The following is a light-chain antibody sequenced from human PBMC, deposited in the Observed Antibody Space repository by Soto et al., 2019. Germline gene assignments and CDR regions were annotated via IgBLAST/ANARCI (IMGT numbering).Light chain of an antibody. CDR1: QSISSNY. Sequence: EIVLTQSPGTLSLFPGERATLSCRASQSISSNYLAWYQHKPGQAHRLLIHGASNRATGIPDRFSGAGSGTDFTLTISRLEPEDFAVYYCHQYGSAPAWTFGQGTKAEIK. V-gene: IGKV3-20*01. J-gene: IGKJ1*01. CDR2: GAS. CDR3: HQYGSAPAWT.